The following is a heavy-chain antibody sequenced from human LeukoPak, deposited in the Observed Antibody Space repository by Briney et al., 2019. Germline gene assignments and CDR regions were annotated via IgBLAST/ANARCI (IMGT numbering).Heavy chain of an antibody. V-gene: IGHV4-34*01. Sequence: SETLSLTCAVNGGSFSGYNWTWIRQPPGKGLEWIGSIYYSGSTYYNPSLKSRVTISVDTSKNQFSLKLSSVTAADTAVYYCARHGRLRPVDYWGQGTLVTVSS. J-gene: IGHJ4*02. D-gene: IGHD5-12*01. CDR2: IYYSGST. CDR3: ARHGRLRPVDY. CDR1: GGSFSGYN.